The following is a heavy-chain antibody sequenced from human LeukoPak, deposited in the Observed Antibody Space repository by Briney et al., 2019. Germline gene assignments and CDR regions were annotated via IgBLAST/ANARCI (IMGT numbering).Heavy chain of an antibody. CDR3: ARDTNQLLSY. CDR1: GFTFSSYS. J-gene: IGHJ4*02. Sequence: GGSLRLSCAASGFTFSSYSMNWVRQAPGKGLEWVSYISSSSSTIYYADSVKGRFTISRDNAKNSLYLQMNSLRAEDTAVYYCARDTNQLLSYWGQGTLVTVSS. V-gene: IGHV3-48*01. CDR2: ISSSSSTI. D-gene: IGHD2-2*01.